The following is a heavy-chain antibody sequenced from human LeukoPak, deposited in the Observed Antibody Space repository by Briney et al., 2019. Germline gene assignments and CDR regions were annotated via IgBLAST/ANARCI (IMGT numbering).Heavy chain of an antibody. D-gene: IGHD1-26*01. Sequence: GGSLRLSCAASGFTFSNYGMHWVRQAPGKGLEWVAFIRYDGNNKYYADSVKGRFTISRDNSKNTLYLQMNSLRAEDTAVYCAKAGNPGGSNYLYYYYYMDVWGKGTTVTISS. CDR1: GFTFSNYG. CDR3: AKAGNPGGSNYLYYYYYMDV. CDR2: IRYDGNNK. V-gene: IGHV3-30*02. J-gene: IGHJ6*03.